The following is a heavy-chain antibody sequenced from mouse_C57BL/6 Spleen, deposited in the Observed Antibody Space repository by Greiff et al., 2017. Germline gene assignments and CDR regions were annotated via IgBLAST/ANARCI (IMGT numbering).Heavy chain of an antibody. V-gene: IGHV2-6*01. Sequence: VMLVESGPGLVAPSQSLSITCTVSGFSLTSYGVDWVRQSPGKGLEWLGVIWGVGSTNYNSALKSRLSISKDNSKSQVFLKMNSLQTDDTAMYYCARTYYYGSSYEDYYAMDYWGQGTSVTVSS. J-gene: IGHJ4*01. CDR2: IWGVGST. D-gene: IGHD1-1*01. CDR3: ARTYYYGSSYEDYYAMDY. CDR1: GFSLTSYG.